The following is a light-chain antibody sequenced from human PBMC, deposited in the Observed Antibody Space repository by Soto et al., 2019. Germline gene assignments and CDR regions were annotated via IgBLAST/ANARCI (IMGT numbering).Light chain of an antibody. CDR3: LLYYGGGQV. CDR2: STS. Sequence: QAVVPQEPSLTVSPGGTVTLTCASSTGAVTSGYYPSWFQQKPGQTPTTLSYSTSTKHSWTPARFSGSLLGGKAALTLSGVQPEDEDEYSCLLYYGGGQVLGGGTKVTVL. J-gene: IGLJ3*02. V-gene: IGLV7-43*01. CDR1: TGAVTSGYY.